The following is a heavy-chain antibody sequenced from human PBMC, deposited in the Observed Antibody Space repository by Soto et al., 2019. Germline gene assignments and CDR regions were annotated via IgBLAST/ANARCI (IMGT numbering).Heavy chain of an antibody. J-gene: IGHJ3*01. CDR3: AKDIYDILTGYSRGDGLDL. Sequence: ESGGDLVQPGRSLRLACTASGFKFDDYAKHWVRQAPGKGLEWVSGISWKSGSMNYADSVKGRFTISRDNAKNSLYLQMNSLRSEDTALYYCAKDIYDILTGYSRGDGLDLWGHGTMVTVSS. CDR2: ISWKSGSM. D-gene: IGHD3-9*01. V-gene: IGHV3-9*01. CDR1: GFKFDDYA.